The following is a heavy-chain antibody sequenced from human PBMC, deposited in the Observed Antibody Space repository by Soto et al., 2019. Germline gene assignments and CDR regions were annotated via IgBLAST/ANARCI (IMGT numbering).Heavy chain of an antibody. J-gene: IGHJ5*02. Sequence: GASVKVSCKASGFTLTSYGISWVRQAPGQRLEWMGWISAYNGNTNYAQKLQGRVTMTTATSTSTAYMELRSLRSDDTAVYYCARGGHSSSWYFFPSIDPWGQGTLVTVSS. D-gene: IGHD6-13*01. CDR3: ARGGHSSSWYFFPSIDP. CDR2: ISAYNGNT. CDR1: GFTLTSYG. V-gene: IGHV1-18*01.